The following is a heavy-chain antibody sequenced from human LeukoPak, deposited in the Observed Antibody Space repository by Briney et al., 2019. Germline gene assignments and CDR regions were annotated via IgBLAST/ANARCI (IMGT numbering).Heavy chain of an antibody. J-gene: IGHJ6*02. CDR3: ARDPAPTVTTKNYYYYYGMDV. Sequence: GASVKVSCKASGYTFTSYDINWVRQATGQGLEWMGWMNPNSGNTGYAQKFQGRVTMTRNTSISTAHMELSSLRSEDTAVYYCARDPAPTVTTKNYYYYYGMDVWGQGTTVTVSS. V-gene: IGHV1-8*01. CDR2: MNPNSGNT. CDR1: GYTFTSYD. D-gene: IGHD4-17*01.